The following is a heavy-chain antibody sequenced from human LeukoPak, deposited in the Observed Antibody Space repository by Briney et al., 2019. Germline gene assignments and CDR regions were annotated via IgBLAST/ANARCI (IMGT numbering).Heavy chain of an antibody. Sequence: PGESLKISCKGSGYSFTSYWIGWVRQMPGKGLEWMGIIYPGDSDTRYSPSFQGQVTISADKSISTAYLQWSSLKASDTAMYYCARQPPLTTVTTKVDYWGQGALVTVSS. CDR2: IYPGDSDT. CDR3: ARQPPLTTVTTKVDY. D-gene: IGHD4-17*01. J-gene: IGHJ4*02. V-gene: IGHV5-51*01. CDR1: GYSFTSYW.